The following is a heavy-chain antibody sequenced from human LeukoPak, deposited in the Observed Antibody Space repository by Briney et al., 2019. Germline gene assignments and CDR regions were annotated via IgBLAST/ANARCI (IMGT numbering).Heavy chain of an antibody. D-gene: IGHD6-19*01. CDR1: GFTFSDYY. V-gene: IGHV3-11*06. CDR3: ARVIAVADTYYFDY. J-gene: IGHJ4*02. Sequence: GGSLRLSCAAPGFTFSDYYMSWIRQAPGKGLEWVSYISSSSSYTNYADSVKGRFTISRDNAKNSLYLQMNSLRAEDTAVYYCARVIAVADTYYFDYWGQGTLVTVSS. CDR2: ISSSSSYT.